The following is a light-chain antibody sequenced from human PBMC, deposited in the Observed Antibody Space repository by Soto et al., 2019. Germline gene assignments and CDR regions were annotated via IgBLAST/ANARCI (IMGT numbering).Light chain of an antibody. J-gene: IGLJ1*01. V-gene: IGLV2-8*01. CDR1: SSDVGGYSY. Sequence: QSALTQPPSASGSPGQSVAISCTGTSSDVGGYSYVSWYQQHPGKAPKLMIYEVNKRPSGVPDRFSGSKSGNTASLTVSGLKAEDDADYYCSSYAGSSNVFGTGTKVTVL. CDR2: EVN. CDR3: SSYAGSSNV.